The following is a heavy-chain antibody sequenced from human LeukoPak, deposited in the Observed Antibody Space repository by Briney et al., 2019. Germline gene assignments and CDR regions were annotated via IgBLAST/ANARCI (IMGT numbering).Heavy chain of an antibody. V-gene: IGHV3-23*01. CDR3: AKGLSVVVPAAIKAHYYYGMDV. Sequence: GGSLRLSCAASGFTFSSYAMSWVRQAPGKGLEWVSAISGSGGSTYYADSVKGRFTIPRDNSKNTLYLQMNSLRAEDTAVYYCAKGLSVVVPAAIKAHYYYGMDVWGQGTTVTVSS. J-gene: IGHJ6*02. CDR1: GFTFSSYA. D-gene: IGHD2-2*01. CDR2: ISGSGGST.